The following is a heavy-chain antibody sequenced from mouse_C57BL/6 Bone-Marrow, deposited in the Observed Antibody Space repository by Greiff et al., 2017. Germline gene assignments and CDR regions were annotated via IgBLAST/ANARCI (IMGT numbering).Heavy chain of an antibody. CDR1: GFTFSDYY. CDR2: ISNGGGST. D-gene: IGHD2-3*01. Sequence: DVQLVESGGGLVQPGGSLKLSCAASGFTFSDYYMYWVRQTPEKRLEWVAYISNGGGSTYYPDTVKGRFTISRDNAKNTLYLQMSRLKSEDTAMYYCARDDAQGYFDVWGTGTTVTVSS. CDR3: ARDDAQGYFDV. J-gene: IGHJ1*03. V-gene: IGHV5-12*01.